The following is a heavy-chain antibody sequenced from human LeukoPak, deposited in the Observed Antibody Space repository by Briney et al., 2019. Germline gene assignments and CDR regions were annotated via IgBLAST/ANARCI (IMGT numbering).Heavy chain of an antibody. Sequence: SETLSLTCTVSGYSISSGYYWGWIRQPPGKGLEWIGSIYHSGSTYYNPSLKSRVTISVDTSKNQFSLKLSSVTAADTAVYYCARDRSYGGEFDPWGQGTLVTVSS. CDR3: ARDRSYGGEFDP. V-gene: IGHV4-38-2*02. D-gene: IGHD4-23*01. J-gene: IGHJ5*02. CDR1: GYSISSGYY. CDR2: IYHSGST.